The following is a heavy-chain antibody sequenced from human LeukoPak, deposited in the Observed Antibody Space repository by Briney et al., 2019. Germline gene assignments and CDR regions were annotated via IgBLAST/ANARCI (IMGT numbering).Heavy chain of an antibody. Sequence: PSETLSLTCEVYGGSFSDYYWSWIRQPPGKGLEWIGEINHSGGTSYNPSLKGRVTMSVDTSKNQFSVKLTSVTAADTAVYYCARAKDSYGKVFDCWGQGTLVTVSS. V-gene: IGHV4-34*01. D-gene: IGHD5-18*01. CDR1: GGSFSDYY. J-gene: IGHJ5*01. CDR3: ARAKDSYGKVFDC. CDR2: INHSGGT.